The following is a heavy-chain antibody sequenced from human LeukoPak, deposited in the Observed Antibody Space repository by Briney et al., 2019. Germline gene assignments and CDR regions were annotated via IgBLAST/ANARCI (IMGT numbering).Heavy chain of an antibody. CDR1: GFTFSSYA. D-gene: IGHD2-21*01. CDR3: ARAADGTIPRSFDY. CDR2: ISGSGGST. Sequence: QPGGSLRLSCAASGFTFSSYAMSWVRQAPGKGLEWVSAISGSGGSTYYADSVKGRFTISRDNSRNTLFLQMNSLRAEDTAVCYCARAADGTIPRSFDYWGQGTQVTVSS. V-gene: IGHV3-23*01. J-gene: IGHJ4*02.